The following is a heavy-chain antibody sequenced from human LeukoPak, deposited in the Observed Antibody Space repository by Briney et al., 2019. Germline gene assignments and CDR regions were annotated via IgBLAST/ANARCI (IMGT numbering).Heavy chain of an antibody. J-gene: IGHJ5*02. Sequence: GGTLRLSCAASGFTFSSYGMSWVRQAPGKGLEWVSAISGSGGSTYYADSVKGRFTISRDNSKNTLYLQMNSLRADDTALYYCAKKHISMARGPRFDPWGQGTLVTVSS. CDR3: AKKHISMARGPRFDP. CDR1: GFTFSSYG. CDR2: ISGSGGST. D-gene: IGHD3-10*01. V-gene: IGHV3-23*01.